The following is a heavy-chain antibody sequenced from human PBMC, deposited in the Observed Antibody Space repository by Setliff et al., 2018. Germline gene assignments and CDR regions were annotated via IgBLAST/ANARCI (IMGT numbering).Heavy chain of an antibody. CDR2: VTTTGGFT. J-gene: IGHJ6*02. CDR3: ARDGVFYAMDF. Sequence: PGGSLRLSCEGSGFIFSNYFMSWFRQAPGKGLEWLSYVTTTGGFTKEADSVRGRFSVSRDNSKKSVYLQMNSLRAEDSTVYYCARDGVFYAMDFWGQGTTVTVSS. CDR1: GFIFSNYF. D-gene: IGHD3-10*01. V-gene: IGHV3-11*06.